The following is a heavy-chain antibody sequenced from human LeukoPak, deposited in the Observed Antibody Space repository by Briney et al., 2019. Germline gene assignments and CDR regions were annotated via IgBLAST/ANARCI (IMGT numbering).Heavy chain of an antibody. CDR2: INPNTGGT. Sequence: ASVRVSCKASGYSFTGNYMHWVRQAPGQGFEWMGWINPNTGGTNYAQKFKGRVLMTRDTSISTAYLELSSLKSDDTAVYYCARVGYCSRGVCYNYDYWGQGTQVTASS. V-gene: IGHV1-2*02. D-gene: IGHD2-8*01. CDR3: ARVGYCSRGVCYNYDY. J-gene: IGHJ4*02. CDR1: GYSFTGNY.